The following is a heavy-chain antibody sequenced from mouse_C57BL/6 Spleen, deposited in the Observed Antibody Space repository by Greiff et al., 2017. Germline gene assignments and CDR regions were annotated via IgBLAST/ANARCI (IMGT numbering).Heavy chain of an antibody. D-gene: IGHD2-4*01. CDR1: GFTFSDYG. V-gene: IGHV5-17*01. CDR2: ISSGSSTI. CDR3: ATLYDYDDFDV. Sequence: EVNLVESGGGLVKPGGSLKLSCAASGFTFSDYGMHWVRQAPEKGLEWVAYISSGSSTIYYADTVKGRFTISRDNAKNTLFLQMTSLRSEDTAMYYCATLYDYDDFDVWGTGTTVTVSS. J-gene: IGHJ1*03.